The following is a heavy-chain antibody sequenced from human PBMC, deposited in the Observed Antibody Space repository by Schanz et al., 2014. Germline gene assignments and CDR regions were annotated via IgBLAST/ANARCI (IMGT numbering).Heavy chain of an antibody. J-gene: IGHJ6*02. CDR3: ARDLGLDV. V-gene: IGHV3-66*01. CDR2: MYMDGTT. Sequence: EVQLVESGGGLVKPGGSLRLSCAASGFTFSSYWMHWVRQAPGKGLEWVSVMYMDGTTFYADSVKGRFTLSRDNSRDTMYLHMNSLRAEDTAVYYCARDLGLDVWGQGTTVTVSS. CDR1: GFTFSSYW.